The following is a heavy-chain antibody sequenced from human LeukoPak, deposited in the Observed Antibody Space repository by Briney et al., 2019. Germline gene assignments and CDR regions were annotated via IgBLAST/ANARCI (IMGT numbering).Heavy chain of an antibody. V-gene: IGHV3-15*01. D-gene: IGHD6-13*01. CDR1: GFTFSNAW. CDR3: TTWYVRFMDV. CDR2: IKSKTYGGTT. J-gene: IGHJ6*02. Sequence: NPGGSLRLSCAASGFTFSNAWMSWVRQAPGKGLEWVGRIKSKTYGGTTDYPAPVKGRFTISRDDSENTLYLQMNSLKTEDTAVYFCTTWYVRFMDVWGQGTTVTVSS.